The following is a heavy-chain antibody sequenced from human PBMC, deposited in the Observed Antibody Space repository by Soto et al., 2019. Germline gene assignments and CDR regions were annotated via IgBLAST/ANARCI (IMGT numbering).Heavy chain of an antibody. Sequence: QVQLVQSGAEVKKPGSSVKVSCKASGGTFSSYAISWVRQAPGQGLEWRGGIIPIFGTANYAQKFQGRVTITADKSTSTAYMELSSLRSEDTAVYYCARENCSTTSCYKYGMDVWGQGTTVTVSS. CDR1: GGTFSSYA. CDR2: IIPIFGTA. D-gene: IGHD2-2*02. J-gene: IGHJ6*02. V-gene: IGHV1-69*06. CDR3: ARENCSTTSCYKYGMDV.